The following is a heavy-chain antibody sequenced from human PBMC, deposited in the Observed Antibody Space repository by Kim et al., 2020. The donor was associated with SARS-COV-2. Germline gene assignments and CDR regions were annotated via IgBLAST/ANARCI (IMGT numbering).Heavy chain of an antibody. Sequence: IYCAEAIKGRFTISRDLAKNELSLQLSGLRVEDTAVYYCARDGGVSGLFDYWGQGALVTVAS. CDR3: ARDGGVSGLFDY. CDR2: I. D-gene: IGHD3-16*01. V-gene: IGHV3-48*03. J-gene: IGHJ4*02.